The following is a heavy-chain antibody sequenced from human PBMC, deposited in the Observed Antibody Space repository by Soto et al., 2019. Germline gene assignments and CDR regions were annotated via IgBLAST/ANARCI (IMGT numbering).Heavy chain of an antibody. D-gene: IGHD3-22*01. V-gene: IGHV3-53*01. J-gene: IGHJ4*02. CDR1: GVTGSSNY. Sequence: GGSLRLSCAASGVTGSSNYKSWVRQAPGKGLEWVSVIYSGGSTYYADSVKGRFTISRDNSKNTLYLQMNSLRAEDTAVYYCARNYYDSGGGFDYWGQGTLVTVSS. CDR2: IYSGGST. CDR3: ARNYYDSGGGFDY.